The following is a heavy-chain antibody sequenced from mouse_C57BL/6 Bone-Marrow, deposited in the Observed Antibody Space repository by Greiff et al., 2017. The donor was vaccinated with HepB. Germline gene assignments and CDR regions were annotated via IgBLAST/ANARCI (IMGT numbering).Heavy chain of an antibody. CDR2: INPSSGYT. CDR3: ARMWVGPLYFFDY. V-gene: IGHV1-7*01. J-gene: IGHJ2*01. CDR1: GYTFTSYW. Sequence: QVQLQQSGAELAKPGASVKLSCKASGYTFTSYWMHWVKQRPGQGLEWIGYINPSSGYTKYNQKFKDKATLTADKSSSTAYMQLSSLTYEDSAVYYCARMWVGPLYFFDYWGQGTTLTVSS. D-gene: IGHD2-1*01.